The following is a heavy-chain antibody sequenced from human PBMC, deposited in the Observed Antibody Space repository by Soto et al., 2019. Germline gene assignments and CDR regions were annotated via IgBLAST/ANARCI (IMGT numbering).Heavy chain of an antibody. D-gene: IGHD3-10*01. Sequence: XSLRLSCAASGFTFDDYTMNWVLQAPGKGLEWVSLISWDGGSTYYADSVKGRFTISRDNSKNSLYLQMNSLRTEDTALYYCAKDRSSAILSYGMDVWGQGTTVTVSS. CDR2: ISWDGGST. CDR3: AKDRSSAILSYGMDV. CDR1: GFTFDDYT. V-gene: IGHV3-43*01. J-gene: IGHJ6*02.